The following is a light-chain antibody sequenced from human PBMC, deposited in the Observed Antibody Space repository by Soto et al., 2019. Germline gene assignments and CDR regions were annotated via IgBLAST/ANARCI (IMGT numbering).Light chain of an antibody. Sequence: IVLTQSPATLSLWPGETAILSCRASQTVSSYLSWYQHKPGQAPRLLIYDASKRAPGIPARFSGSGSGTAFTLTLRRLEPEDFAVYYCQQRSTSITFGQGTRLE. CDR3: QQRSTSIT. CDR2: DAS. CDR1: QTVSSY. J-gene: IGKJ5*01. V-gene: IGKV3-11*01.